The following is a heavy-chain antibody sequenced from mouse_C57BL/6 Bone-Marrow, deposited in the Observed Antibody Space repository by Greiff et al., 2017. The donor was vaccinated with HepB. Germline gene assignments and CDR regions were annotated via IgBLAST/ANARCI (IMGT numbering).Heavy chain of an antibody. CDR2: IDPETGGT. CDR3: TRIRDYDAWFAY. V-gene: IGHV1-15*01. CDR1: GYTFTDYE. J-gene: IGHJ3*01. D-gene: IGHD2-4*01. Sequence: VKLMESGAELVRPGASVTLSCKASGYTFTDYEMHWVKQTPVHGLEWIGAIDPETGGTAYNQKFKGKAILTADKSSSTAYMELRSLTSEDSAVYYCTRIRDYDAWFAYWGQGTLVTVSA.